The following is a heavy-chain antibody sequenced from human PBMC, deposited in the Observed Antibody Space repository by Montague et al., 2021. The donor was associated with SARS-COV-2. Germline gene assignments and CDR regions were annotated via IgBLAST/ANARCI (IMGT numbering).Heavy chain of an antibody. D-gene: IGHD2-2*01. CDR1: GFTFTSSA. Sequence: SVKVSCKASGFTFTSSAVQWVRQARGQRLEWIGWIVVGSGNTNYAQKVQERVTITRDMSTSTAYMELSSLRSEDTAVYYCAAPTCSSTSCYDAFDIWGQGTTVTVSS. CDR3: AAPTCSSTSCYDAFDI. J-gene: IGHJ3*02. V-gene: IGHV1-58*01. CDR2: IVVGSGNT.